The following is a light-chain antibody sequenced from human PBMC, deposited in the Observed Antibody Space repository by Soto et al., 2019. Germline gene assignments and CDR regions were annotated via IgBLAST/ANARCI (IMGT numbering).Light chain of an antibody. Sequence: EIVLTQSPATLSLSPGERATLSCRASQSVTYNLAWYQQKPGQAPRLLIYDAANRATGIPARFSGRGSGTDVTLTIVSLEPEDSAVYYCQQRTIWPLTFGGGTRVEIK. J-gene: IGKJ4*01. CDR3: QQRTIWPLT. CDR1: QSVTYN. CDR2: DAA. V-gene: IGKV3-11*01.